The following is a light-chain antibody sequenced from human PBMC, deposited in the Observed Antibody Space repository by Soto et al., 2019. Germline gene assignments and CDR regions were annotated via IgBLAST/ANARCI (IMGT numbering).Light chain of an antibody. CDR2: AAS. CDR1: QSISNF. CDR3: QQRYSLPLT. V-gene: IGKV1-39*01. Sequence: DIQMTQSPSSLSASVGDRVTITCRTSQSISNFLNWYQHKPGQAPNLLIFAASNFGSGFASRFTGGGSGTHFTLTIYSLQPEECAIYYWQQRYSLPLTCGGGTRVEIK. J-gene: IGKJ4*01.